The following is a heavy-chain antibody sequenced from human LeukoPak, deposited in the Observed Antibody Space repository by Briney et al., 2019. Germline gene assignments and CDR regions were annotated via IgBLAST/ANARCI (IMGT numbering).Heavy chain of an antibody. CDR1: GYTFTSYG. D-gene: IGHD2-2*01. CDR2: ISAYNGNT. Sequence: GASVKVSCKASGYTFTSYGISWVRQAPGQGPEWMGWISAYNGNTNYAQKLQGRVTMTTDTSTSTAYMELRSLRSDDTAVYYCARDKFERIYCSSTSCYPSDYWGQGTLVTVSS. CDR3: ARDKFERIYCSSTSCYPSDY. J-gene: IGHJ4*02. V-gene: IGHV1-18*01.